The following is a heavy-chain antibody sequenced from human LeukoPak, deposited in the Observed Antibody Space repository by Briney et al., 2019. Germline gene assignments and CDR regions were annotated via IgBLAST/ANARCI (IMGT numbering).Heavy chain of an antibody. Sequence: SETLSLTCTVSGASIRTSTYYWGWLRQPPGKGREWIVSVYSSGSPYYHPSFKSRLTISVDASKNQISLRLRSVTASDTAVYYCATNKTMMTAAGMFDPWGPGTLVTVSS. CDR1: GASIRTSTYY. J-gene: IGHJ5*02. D-gene: IGHD3-22*01. CDR3: ATNKTMMTAAGMFDP. V-gene: IGHV4-39*01. CDR2: VYSSGSP.